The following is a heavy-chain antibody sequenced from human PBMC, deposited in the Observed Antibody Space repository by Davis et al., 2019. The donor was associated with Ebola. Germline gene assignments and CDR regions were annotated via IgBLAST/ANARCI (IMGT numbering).Heavy chain of an antibody. J-gene: IGHJ5*02. V-gene: IGHV1-46*01. CDR3: AREWLARNWFDP. CDR2: INPSGGST. D-gene: IGHD6-19*01. CDR1: GYTFTSYY. Sequence: AASVKVSCKASGYTFTSYYMHWVRQAPGQGLEWMGIINPSGGSTSYAQKLQGRVTMTTDTSTSTAYMELRSLRSDDTAVYYCAREWLARNWFDPWGQGTLVTVSS.